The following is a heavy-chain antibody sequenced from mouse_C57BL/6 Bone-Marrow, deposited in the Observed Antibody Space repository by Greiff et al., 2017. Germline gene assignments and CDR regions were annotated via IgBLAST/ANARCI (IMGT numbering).Heavy chain of an antibody. Sequence: QVQLQQSGPGLVAPSQSLSITCTVSGFSLTSYAISWVRQPPGKGLEWLGVIWTGGGTNYNSALKSRLSISKDNSKSQVFLKMNSLQTDDTARYXGANYYSDPYWYIDVWGTGTTVTVSS. CDR1: GFSLTSYA. CDR2: IWTGGGT. D-gene: IGHD2-13*01. J-gene: IGHJ1*03. CDR3: ANYYSDPYWYIDV. V-gene: IGHV2-9-1*01.